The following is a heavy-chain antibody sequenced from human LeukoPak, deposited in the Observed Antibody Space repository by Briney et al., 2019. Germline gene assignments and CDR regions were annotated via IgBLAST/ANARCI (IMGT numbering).Heavy chain of an antibody. V-gene: IGHV4-39*07. CDR3: ARAHRYYDSSGYPDWFDP. J-gene: IGHJ5*02. CDR2: IYYSGTT. CDR1: GGSISSSRYY. Sequence: KSSETLSLTCTVSGGSISSSRYYWGWIRQPPGKGLEWIGSIYYSGTTYYNPSLKSRVTISVDTSKNQFSLKLSSVTAADTAVYYCARAHRYYDSSGYPDWFDPWGQGTLVTVSS. D-gene: IGHD3-22*01.